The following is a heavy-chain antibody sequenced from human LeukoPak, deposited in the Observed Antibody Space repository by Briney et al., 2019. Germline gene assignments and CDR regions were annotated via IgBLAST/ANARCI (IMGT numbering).Heavy chain of an antibody. V-gene: IGHV4-38-2*02. Sequence: SETLSLTCTVSGYSISSGYFWGWIRQPPGKGLEWIGNIHHSGSTYYNPALKSRVTISVDTSNNQLSLKLSSVTAADTAVYYCASAQQYYYGPKYWGRGTLVTVSS. D-gene: IGHD3-10*01. CDR2: IHHSGST. CDR3: ASAQQYYYGPKY. J-gene: IGHJ4*02. CDR1: GYSISSGYF.